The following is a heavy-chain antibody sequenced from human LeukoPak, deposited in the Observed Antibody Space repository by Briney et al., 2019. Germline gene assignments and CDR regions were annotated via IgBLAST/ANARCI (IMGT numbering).Heavy chain of an antibody. D-gene: IGHD3-10*01. CDR3: AKVLSRQYGSGSYPFDY. J-gene: IGHJ4*02. Sequence: GGSLRLSCAASGFSFGNYAMNWVRQAQGKGLEWVSGISTGGSRYYADSVKGRFSISRDNSKNTLYLQMNSLGVEDTAVYYCAKVLSRQYGSGSYPFDYWGQGTLVTVSS. CDR1: GFSFGNYA. V-gene: IGHV3-23*01. CDR2: ISTGGSR.